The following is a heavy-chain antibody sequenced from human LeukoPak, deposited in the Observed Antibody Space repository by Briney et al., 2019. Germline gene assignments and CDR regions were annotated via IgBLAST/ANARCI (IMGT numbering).Heavy chain of an antibody. V-gene: IGHV4-59*01. D-gene: IGHD3-22*01. CDR3: ARGNYDNSGYYQNYFDY. CDR2: IYYSGST. Sequence: SETLSLTCTVSGGSISSYYWSWIRQPPGKGLEWIGYIYYSGSTNYNPSPKSRVTISVDTSKNQFSLKLSSVTAADTAVYYCARGNYDNSGYYQNYFDYWGQGTLVTVSS. J-gene: IGHJ4*02. CDR1: GGSISSYY.